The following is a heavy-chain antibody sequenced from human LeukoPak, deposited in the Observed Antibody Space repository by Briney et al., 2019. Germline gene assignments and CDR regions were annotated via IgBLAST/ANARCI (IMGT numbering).Heavy chain of an antibody. CDR2: IRGNADTT. CDR1: GFIFNNYG. J-gene: IGHJ4*02. Sequence: GGTLRLSCAASGFIFNNYGMSWVRQAPGKGLEWVSAIRGNADTTYYADSVKGRFSIFRDNNKNMLYLQMNSLRVEDTAVYYCAKGHGDASGYYYFDSWGQGTLVTVSS. V-gene: IGHV3-23*01. CDR3: AKGHGDASGYYYFDS. D-gene: IGHD3-22*01.